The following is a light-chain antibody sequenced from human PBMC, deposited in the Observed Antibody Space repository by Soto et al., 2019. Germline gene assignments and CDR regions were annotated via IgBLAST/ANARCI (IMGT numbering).Light chain of an antibody. V-gene: IGKV3-11*01. CDR2: DAS. J-gene: IGKJ3*01. CDR1: QSVSSY. CDR3: QQRSNRPPIFT. Sequence: EIVLTQSPATLSLSPGERATLSCRASQSVSSYLAWYQQKPGQAPRLLTYDASNRATGIPARFSGSGSGTDFTLTISSLEPEGFAVYYCQQRSNRPPIFTFGPGTKVDIK.